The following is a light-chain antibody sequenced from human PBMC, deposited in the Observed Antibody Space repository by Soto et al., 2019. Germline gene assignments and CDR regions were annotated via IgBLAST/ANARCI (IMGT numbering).Light chain of an antibody. J-gene: IGKJ4*01. CDR1: QGIDSS. V-gene: IGKV1-9*01. CDR3: QYLNSFPLS. Sequence: IVFTQSPSSLSASVGDRVTITCRASQGIDSSFAWYQQKPGKAPKILIYLASTLQSGVPSSFIGRGSGTDCSLTLSRLQTEDVATYYCQYLNSFPLSFGGGTKVDIK. CDR2: LAS.